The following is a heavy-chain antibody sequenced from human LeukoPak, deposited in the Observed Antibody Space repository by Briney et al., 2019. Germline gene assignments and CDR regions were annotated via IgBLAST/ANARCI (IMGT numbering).Heavy chain of an antibody. CDR3: ARDVYDSSGYYEEVRGY. D-gene: IGHD3-22*01. V-gene: IGHV3-74*01. CDR2: INTDGSST. CDR1: GFTFSSYW. Sequence: GGSLRLSCAASGFTFSSYWMHWVRQAPGKGLVRVSRINTDGSSTSYADSVKGRFTISRDNAKNTLYLQMNSLRAEDTAVYYCARDVYDSSGYYEEVRGYWGQGTLVTVSS. J-gene: IGHJ4*02.